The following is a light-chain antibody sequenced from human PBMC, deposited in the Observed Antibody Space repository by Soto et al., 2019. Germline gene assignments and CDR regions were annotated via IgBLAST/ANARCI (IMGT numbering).Light chain of an antibody. J-gene: IGKJ4*01. V-gene: IGKV3-11*01. Sequence: EMVLTHSPATLSLSPGERATLSCRASQSVSSYLAWYQQKPGQAPRLLIYDASNRASGVPARFSGSGSGTDFTLTISSLEPEDFAVYYCQQRSYWLSFGGGTKVDIK. CDR1: QSVSSY. CDR2: DAS. CDR3: QQRSYWLS.